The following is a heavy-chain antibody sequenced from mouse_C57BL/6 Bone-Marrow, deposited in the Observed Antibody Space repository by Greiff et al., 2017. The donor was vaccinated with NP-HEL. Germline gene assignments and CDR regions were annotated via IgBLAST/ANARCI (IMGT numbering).Heavy chain of an antibody. CDR1: GFTFSDYG. CDR3: ARRYRGLYYYAMDY. J-gene: IGHJ4*01. Sequence: EVKLMESGGGLVKPGGSLKLSCAASGFTFSDYGMHWVRQAPEKGLEWVAYISSGSSTIYYADTVKGRSTISRDNAKNTLFLQMTSLRSEDTAMYYCARRYRGLYYYAMDYWGQGTSVTVSS. CDR2: ISSGSSTI. V-gene: IGHV5-17*01. D-gene: IGHD2-12*01.